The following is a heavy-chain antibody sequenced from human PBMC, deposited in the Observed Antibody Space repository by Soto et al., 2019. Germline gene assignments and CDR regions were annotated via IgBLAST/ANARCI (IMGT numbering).Heavy chain of an antibody. Sequence: EVQLLASGGGLVQPGGSQRLYCAASGFPFRSYAMSWVRQAPGKGLEWVSAIGGSGGDTFYADSVKGRFTVSRDNAENTRSLELISLRVEEKAIYKCARRTWRGRADYWGQGILVTVSS. CDR2: IGGSGGDT. CDR1: GFPFRSYA. D-gene: IGHD3-3*01. J-gene: IGHJ4*02. V-gene: IGHV3-23*01. CDR3: ARRTWRGRADY.